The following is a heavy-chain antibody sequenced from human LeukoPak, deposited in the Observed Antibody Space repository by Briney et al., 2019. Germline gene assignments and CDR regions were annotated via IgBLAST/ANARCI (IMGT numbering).Heavy chain of an antibody. Sequence: SETLSLTCSVSGDSISSNSYYWTWIRQPPGKGLEWIGSISYSGTTYYNPSLKSRVTMSVDTSKIQFSVRLTSVTAADTAVYFCARASAITLFGVVIIDALDIWGRGTMLTVSS. CDR1: GDSISSNSYY. CDR3: ARASAITLFGVVIIDALDI. CDR2: ISYSGTT. J-gene: IGHJ3*02. V-gene: IGHV4-39*07. D-gene: IGHD3-3*01.